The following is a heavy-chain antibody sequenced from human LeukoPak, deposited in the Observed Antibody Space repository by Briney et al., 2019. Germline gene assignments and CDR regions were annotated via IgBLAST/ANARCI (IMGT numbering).Heavy chain of an antibody. J-gene: IGHJ5*02. CDR2: ISSSGNKI. D-gene: IGHD2-2*01. CDR3: ARGQRPQYTSTWDNWFDP. Sequence: QPGGSLRLSCAASGFPFSSYEMNWVRQAPGKRLQWVSYISSSGNKIYYAASVKGRFTISRDNAKNSLYLQIDSLRAEDTAVYYCARGQRPQYTSTWDNWFDPWGQGTQVTVSS. CDR1: GFPFSSYE. V-gene: IGHV3-48*03.